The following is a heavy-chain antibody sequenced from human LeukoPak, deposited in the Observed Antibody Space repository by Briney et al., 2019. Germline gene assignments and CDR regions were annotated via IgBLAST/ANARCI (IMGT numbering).Heavy chain of an antibody. V-gene: IGHV3-48*03. J-gene: IGHJ6*02. D-gene: IGHD3-16*01. Sequence: PGGSLRLSCAASGFTFSSYKMSWVRQAPGKGLEWVSYITNSGSTIHYADSVKGRFTISRDNAKNSLYLQMNSLRAEDTAVYYCAKDTVLGGYYYYGMDVWGQGTTVTVSS. CDR3: AKDTVLGGYYYYGMDV. CDR2: ITNSGSTI. CDR1: GFTFSSYK.